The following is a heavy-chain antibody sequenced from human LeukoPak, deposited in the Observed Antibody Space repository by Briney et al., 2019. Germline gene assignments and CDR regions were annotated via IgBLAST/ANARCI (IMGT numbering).Heavy chain of an antibody. D-gene: IGHD1-1*01. CDR1: GFTVSSNY. J-gene: IGHJ4*02. Sequence: GSLRLSCAASGFTVSSNYMSWVRQAPGKGLEYVSAISSNGGSTSYANSVKGRFTISRDNSKNTLYLQMGSLRAEDMAVYYCARAQLFDYWGQGTLVTVSS. V-gene: IGHV3-64*01. CDR3: ARAQLFDY. CDR2: ISSNGGST.